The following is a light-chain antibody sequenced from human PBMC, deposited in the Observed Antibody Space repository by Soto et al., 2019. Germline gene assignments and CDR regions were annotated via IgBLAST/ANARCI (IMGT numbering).Light chain of an antibody. Sequence: DIQMTRSPSTLSASVGDRVTITCRASQSISRWLAWYQQRPGKAPKVLIFDASILESGVPSRFSGSGFGTEFTLTISSLQPDDFATYYCQQYNNYLTWTFGQGTKVEVK. J-gene: IGKJ1*01. CDR3: QQYNNYLTWT. CDR1: QSISRW. CDR2: DAS. V-gene: IGKV1-5*01.